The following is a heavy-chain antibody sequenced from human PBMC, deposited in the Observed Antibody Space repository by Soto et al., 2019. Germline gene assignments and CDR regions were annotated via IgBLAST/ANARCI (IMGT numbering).Heavy chain of an antibody. CDR3: ARRYGQGRSPSCADY. Sequence: GESLKISCKGSGYSFTNYWIGWVRQMPGKGLEWMGTIYPGDSDTRYSPSFQGQVTFSADTSINTAYLQWNSLQASDTAMYYCARRYGQGRSPSCADYWGQGTLVTVSS. CDR2: IYPGDSDT. V-gene: IGHV5-51*01. J-gene: IGHJ4*02. CDR1: GYSFTNYW. D-gene: IGHD2-15*01.